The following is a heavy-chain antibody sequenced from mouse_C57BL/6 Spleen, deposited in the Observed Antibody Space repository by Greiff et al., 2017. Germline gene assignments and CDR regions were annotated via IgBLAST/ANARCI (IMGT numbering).Heavy chain of an antibody. Sequence: EVKLVESGGGLVKPGGSLKLSCAASGFTFSDYGMHWVRQAPEKGLEWVAYISSGSSTIYYSDTVKGRFTISRDNAKNTLFLQMTSLRSEDTAMYYCARDYYGFYYAMDYWGQGTSVTVSS. CDR2: ISSGSSTI. D-gene: IGHD1-1*01. CDR1: GFTFSDYG. CDR3: ARDYYGFYYAMDY. J-gene: IGHJ4*01. V-gene: IGHV5-17*01.